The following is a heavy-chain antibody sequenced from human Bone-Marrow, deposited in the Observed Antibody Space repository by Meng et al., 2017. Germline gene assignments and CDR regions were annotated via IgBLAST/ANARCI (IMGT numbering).Heavy chain of an antibody. D-gene: IGHD5-12*01. J-gene: IGHJ4*02. CDR2: IKTDGSAT. V-gene: IGHV3-74*01. CDR3: GRDPTTDVTVDY. Sequence: EVQLVESGGGLVQPGGSRRLSGAASGFTFRNYWMHWVRQAPGQGLVWVSSIKTDGSATYYADSVKGRFAISRDNAKNMLFLQMNSLRAEDTAVYYCGRDPTTDVTVDYWGQGTLVTVSS. CDR1: GFTFRNYW.